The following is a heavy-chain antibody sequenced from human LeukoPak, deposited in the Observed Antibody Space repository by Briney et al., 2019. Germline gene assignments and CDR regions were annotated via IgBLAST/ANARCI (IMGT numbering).Heavy chain of an antibody. CDR3: ASGSHYDILTGYYKEDY. V-gene: IGHV3-21*01. Sequence: GGSLRLSCAASGFTFSSYSMNWVRQAPGKGLEWVSSISSSSSYIYYADSVKGRFTISRDNAKNSLYLQMNSLRAEDTAVYYCASGSHYDILTGYYKEDYWAQGTLVPVSS. J-gene: IGHJ4*02. D-gene: IGHD3-9*01. CDR2: ISSSSSYI. CDR1: GFTFSSYS.